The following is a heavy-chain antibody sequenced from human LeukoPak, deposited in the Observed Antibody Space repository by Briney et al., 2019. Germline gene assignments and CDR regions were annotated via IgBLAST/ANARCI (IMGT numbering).Heavy chain of an antibody. CDR1: GFTFSSFA. Sequence: SGGSLRLSCAASGFTFSSFAMHWVRQAPGKGLEYVAAIISNGGSTYYANSVKGRFTISRDNSKNTLYLQMGSLRVEDMAVYYCARRAGSNWYMDYWGQGTLVTVSS. CDR2: IISNGGST. V-gene: IGHV3-64*01. CDR3: ARRAGSNWYMDY. J-gene: IGHJ4*02. D-gene: IGHD6-13*01.